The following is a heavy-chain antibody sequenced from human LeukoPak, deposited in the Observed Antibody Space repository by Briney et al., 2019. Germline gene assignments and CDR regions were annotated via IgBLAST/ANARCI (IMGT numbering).Heavy chain of an antibody. J-gene: IGHJ5*02. V-gene: IGHV4-59*01. CDR3: ARDRDGPFDP. CDR2: IYYSGST. CDR1: GGSISSYY. Sequence: PSETLSLACTVSGGSISSYYWSWIRQPPGKGLEWIGCIYYSGSTNYDPSLKSRVTISVDTSKNQFSLKLSSVTAADTAGYYCARDRDGPFDPWGQGTLVTVSS. D-gene: IGHD2-21*02.